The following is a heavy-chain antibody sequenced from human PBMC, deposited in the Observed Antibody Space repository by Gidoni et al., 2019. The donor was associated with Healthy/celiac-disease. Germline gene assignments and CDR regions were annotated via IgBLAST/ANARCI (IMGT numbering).Heavy chain of an antibody. Sequence: QLQLQDSGPGLAKPSETLSLTCPVSGGSIRSSSYYWGWSRTPPGKGLEWIGSNYYSGSTYYNPSRKSRVTISVDTSKNQFSLKLSSVTAADTAVYYCARDMTCSSTSCYGIYYYYGMDVWGQGTTVTVSS. CDR1: GGSIRSSSYY. J-gene: IGHJ6*02. CDR3: ARDMTCSSTSCYGIYYYYGMDV. V-gene: IGHV4-39*07. CDR2: NYYSGST. D-gene: IGHD2-2*01.